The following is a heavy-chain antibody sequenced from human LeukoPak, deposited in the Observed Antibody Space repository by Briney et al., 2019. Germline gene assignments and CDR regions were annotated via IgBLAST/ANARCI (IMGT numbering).Heavy chain of an antibody. V-gene: IGHV3-64D*06. Sequence: PGGSLRLSCSVSGFTFSTYFMHWVRQAPGKGLEYVSAISSNGDNTYYADSVKGRFTISRDNSKNTLYLQMSSLRADATAVYYCVRGTGYWGQGTLVTVSS. CDR2: ISSNGDNT. CDR3: VRGTGY. CDR1: GFTFSTYF. J-gene: IGHJ4*02.